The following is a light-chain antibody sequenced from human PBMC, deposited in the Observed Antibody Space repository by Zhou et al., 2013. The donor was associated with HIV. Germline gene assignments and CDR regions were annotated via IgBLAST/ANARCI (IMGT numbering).Light chain of an antibody. CDR3: HQYNFYPYT. CDR1: QGISSY. Sequence: DIQMTQSPSSLSASVGDRVTITCRASQGISSYLAWYQQKPGKAPKLLIYAASTLQSGVPSRFRGSGSGTEFTLTISTLQPDDSATYYCHQYNFYPYTFGQGTKLEIK. V-gene: IGKV1-9*01. J-gene: IGKJ2*01. CDR2: AAS.